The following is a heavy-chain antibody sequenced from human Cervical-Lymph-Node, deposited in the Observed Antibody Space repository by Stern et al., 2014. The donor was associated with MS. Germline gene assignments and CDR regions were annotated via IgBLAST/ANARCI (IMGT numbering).Heavy chain of an antibody. J-gene: IGHJ4*02. D-gene: IGHD6-6*01. Sequence: QVQLVQSGVEVKKPGASVKVSCRASGYNFTNYGITWVRQAPGQGLEWMGCISTYNGNPTYAQKFQGRVTMTTDTATNTAYMELRSLTQDDTAVFYCAREAAARSFDFWGQGTLVTVSS. V-gene: IGHV1-18*01. CDR1: GYNFTNYG. CDR2: ISTYNGNP. CDR3: AREAAARSFDF.